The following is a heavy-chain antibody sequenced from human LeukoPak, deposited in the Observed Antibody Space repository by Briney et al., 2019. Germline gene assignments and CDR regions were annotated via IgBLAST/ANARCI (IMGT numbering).Heavy chain of an antibody. J-gene: IGHJ4*02. CDR1: GGSISNYY. D-gene: IGHD4-17*01. Sequence: SETLSLTCTVSGGSISNYYWSWLRQPPGKGLEWIGYIYFSGTTNINPSLKSRVTISVDMSKNQFSLKLSSVTAADTAVYYCARALRTVTPDYWGQGTLVTVSS. V-gene: IGHV4-59*12. CDR2: IYFSGTT. CDR3: ARALRTVTPDY.